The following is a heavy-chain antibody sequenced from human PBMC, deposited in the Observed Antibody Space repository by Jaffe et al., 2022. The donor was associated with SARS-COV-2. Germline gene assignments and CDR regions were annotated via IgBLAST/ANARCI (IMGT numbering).Heavy chain of an antibody. CDR1: GGSMSPYY. CDR3: ARSAYTYGYGAFDI. D-gene: IGHD5-18*01. J-gene: IGHJ3*02. V-gene: IGHV4-59*01. CDR2: FYYSGSTRST. Sequence: QVQLQESGPGLVKPSETLSLTCSVSGGSMSPYYWSWIRQSPGKGLEWIGYFYYSGSTRSTNYNPSLKSRVTISLDTPKSQFSLKLNSVTAADTAVYYCARSAYTYGYGAFDIWGQGTMVTVSS.